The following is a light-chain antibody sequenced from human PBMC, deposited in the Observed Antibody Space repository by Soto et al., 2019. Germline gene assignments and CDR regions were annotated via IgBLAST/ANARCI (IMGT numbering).Light chain of an antibody. CDR2: AAS. CDR1: QGISSY. Sequence: AIRMTQSPSSFSASTGDRVTITCRASQGISSYLAWYQQKPGKAPKLLIYAASTLQSGVPSRFSGSGSGTDFTLTISCLQSEDFATYYCQQYYSYPLPFGQGTRLEIK. J-gene: IGKJ5*01. CDR3: QQYYSYPLP. V-gene: IGKV1-8*01.